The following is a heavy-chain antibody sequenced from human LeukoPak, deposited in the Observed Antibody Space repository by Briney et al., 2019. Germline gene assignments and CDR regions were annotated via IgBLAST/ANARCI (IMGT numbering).Heavy chain of an antibody. V-gene: IGHV4-59*08. CDR2: IYYSGST. J-gene: IGHJ4*02. CDR3: ASLVGYCSSTSCSKNFDY. CDR1: GGSISSYY. Sequence: PSETLSLTCTVSGGSISSYYWSWIRQPPGKGLEWIGYIYYSGSTNYNPSLKSRVTISVDTSKNQFSLKLSSVTAADTAVYYCASLVGYCSSTSCSKNFDYWGQGTLVTVSS. D-gene: IGHD2-2*01.